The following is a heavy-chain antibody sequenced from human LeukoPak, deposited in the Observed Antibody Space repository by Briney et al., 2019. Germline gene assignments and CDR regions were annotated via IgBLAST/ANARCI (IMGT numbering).Heavy chain of an antibody. V-gene: IGHV3-23*01. CDR2: ISGSGEST. J-gene: IGHJ4*02. CDR1: AFTFSSYG. CDR3: ATYLDY. Sequence: GGSLRLSCAASAFTFSSYGVTWVRQAPGKGLEWVSAISGSGESTYYADSVKGRFTISRDNSKNTLYLQMNSLRAEDTAVYFCATYLDYWGQGTLVTVSS.